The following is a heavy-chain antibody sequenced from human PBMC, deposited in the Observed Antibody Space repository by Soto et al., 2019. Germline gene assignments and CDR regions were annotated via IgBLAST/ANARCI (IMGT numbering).Heavy chain of an antibody. CDR3: AKDLVVGTTTGFDY. CDR2: ISGSGGRT. V-gene: IGHV3-23*01. CDR1: GFTFSNYA. D-gene: IGHD3-22*01. J-gene: IGHJ4*02. Sequence: GGSLRLSCAASGFTFSNYALSWVRQAPGTGLEWVSGISGSGGRTYYADSVKGRFTISRDNSKNTLYLQMNSLRAEDTAVYYCAKDLVVGTTTGFDYWGQGTLVTVS.